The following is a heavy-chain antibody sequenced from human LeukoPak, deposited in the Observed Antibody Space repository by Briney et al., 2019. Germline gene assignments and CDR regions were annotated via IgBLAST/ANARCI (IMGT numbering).Heavy chain of an antibody. Sequence: GGSLRLSCAASGFSFISYGMHWVRQAPGKGLEWVGIISDDGRSKDYADSVKGRFTISRDNSKDTLYLQMNSLRDEDTAVYYCAKRPSDYGDYVSYFDYWGQGTLVTVSS. D-gene: IGHD4-17*01. CDR3: AKRPSDYGDYVSYFDY. J-gene: IGHJ4*02. CDR1: GFSFISYG. V-gene: IGHV3-30*18. CDR2: ISDDGRSK.